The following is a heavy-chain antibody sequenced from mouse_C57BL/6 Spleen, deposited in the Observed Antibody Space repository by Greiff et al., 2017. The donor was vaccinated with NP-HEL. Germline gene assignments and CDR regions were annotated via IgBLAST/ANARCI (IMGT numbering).Heavy chain of an antibody. V-gene: IGHV5-16*01. D-gene: IGHD2-4*01. Sequence: EVQVVESEGGLVQPGSSMKLSCTASGFTFSDYYMAWVRQVPEKGLEWVANINYDGSSTYYLDSLKSRFIISRDNAKNILYLQMSSLKSEDTATYYCAREGGGYDYDGAYYAMDYWGQGTSVTVSS. CDR1: GFTFSDYY. CDR2: INYDGSST. CDR3: AREGGGYDYDGAYYAMDY. J-gene: IGHJ4*01.